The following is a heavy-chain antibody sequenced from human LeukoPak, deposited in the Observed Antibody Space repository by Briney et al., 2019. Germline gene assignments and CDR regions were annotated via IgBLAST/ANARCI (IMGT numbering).Heavy chain of an antibody. D-gene: IGHD6-6*01. CDR2: IDHSGGS. J-gene: IGHJ4*02. CDR1: GYSISSGYY. Sequence: PSETLSLTCTVSGYSISSGYYWGWIRQPPGKGLEWIGSIDHSGGSYYNPSLKSRVTISVDMSKNQFSLKLSSVTAADTAVYYCARGDSSSSPDFDYWGQGTLVTVSS. CDR3: ARGDSSSSPDFDY. V-gene: IGHV4-38-2*02.